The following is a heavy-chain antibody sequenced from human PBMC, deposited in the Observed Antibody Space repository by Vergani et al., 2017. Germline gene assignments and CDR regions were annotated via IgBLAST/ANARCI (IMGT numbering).Heavy chain of an antibody. D-gene: IGHD3-9*01. Sequence: QVQLQESGPGLVKPSETLSLTCTVSGGSISSYYWSWIRQPAGKGLEWIGRIYTSGSTNYNPSLKSRVTISVDTSKNQFSLKLSSVTAADTAVYYCARGDYDILTGYTIFDYWGQGTLVTVSS. CDR3: ARGDYDILTGYTIFDY. J-gene: IGHJ4*02. CDR2: IYTSGST. CDR1: GGSISSYY. V-gene: IGHV4-4*07.